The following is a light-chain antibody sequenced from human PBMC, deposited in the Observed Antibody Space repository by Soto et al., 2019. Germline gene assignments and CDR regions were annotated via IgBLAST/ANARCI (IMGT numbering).Light chain of an antibody. V-gene: IGLV6-57*02. Sequence: NFMLTQPHSVSESPGKTVTISCTGSSGSIASNYVQWFQQRPGSAPTTVICEDNKRPSGVPDRFSGSIDSSSNSAPLTISGLKTEDEADYYCQSYGDNNQVFGGGTKLTVL. J-gene: IGLJ3*02. CDR3: QSYGDNNQV. CDR2: EDN. CDR1: SGSIASNY.